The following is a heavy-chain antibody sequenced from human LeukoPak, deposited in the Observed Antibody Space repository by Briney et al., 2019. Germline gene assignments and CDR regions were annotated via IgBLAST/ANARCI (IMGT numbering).Heavy chain of an antibody. D-gene: IGHD2-8*01. CDR3: ARENGGGWIDP. CDR2: IEKDGSEK. CDR1: GFTFSSYW. J-gene: IGHJ5*02. V-gene: IGHV3-7*01. Sequence: GGSLRLSCAASGFTFSSYWMNWVRQAPGKGLEWVANIEKDGSEKYYVDSVKGRFTISRGNAKSSLFLQMDSLRAEDTAVYYCARENGGGWIDPWGQGTLVTVSS.